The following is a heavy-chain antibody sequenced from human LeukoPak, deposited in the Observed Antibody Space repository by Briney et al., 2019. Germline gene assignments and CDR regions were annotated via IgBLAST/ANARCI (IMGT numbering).Heavy chain of an antibody. D-gene: IGHD6-13*01. V-gene: IGHV3-30*04. Sequence: PGGSLRLSCAASGFTFSSYAMHWVRQAPGKGLEWVAVISYDGSNKYYADSVKGRFTISRDNSKNTLYLQMNSLRAEDTAVYYCARDGSGSSSWYYFDYWGQGTLVTVSS. CDR3: ARDGSGSSSWYYFDY. CDR2: ISYDGSNK. J-gene: IGHJ4*02. CDR1: GFTFSSYA.